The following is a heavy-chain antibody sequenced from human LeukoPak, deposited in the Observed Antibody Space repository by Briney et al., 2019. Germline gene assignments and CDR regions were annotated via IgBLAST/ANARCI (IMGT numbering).Heavy chain of an antibody. CDR3: AKGYWNVQLGFDY. V-gene: IGHV3-23*01. J-gene: IGHJ4*02. CDR1: GFTFSSYA. CDR2: MSGSGTST. D-gene: IGHD1-1*01. Sequence: GGSLRLSCAASGFTFSSYAVSWVRQAPGKGLEWVSSMSGSGTSTYYADSVKGRFTTSRDNSKNIVYLQMNSLRAEDTAVYYCAKGYWNVQLGFDYWGQGTLVTVSS.